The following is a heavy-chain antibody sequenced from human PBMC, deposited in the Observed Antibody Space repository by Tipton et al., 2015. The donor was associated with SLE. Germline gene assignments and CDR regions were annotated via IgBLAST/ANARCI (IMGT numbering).Heavy chain of an antibody. V-gene: IGHV4-39*01. CDR1: GFTVSNNWMT. D-gene: IGHD2-2*02. Sequence: TLSLTCAASGFTVSNNWMTWVRQAPGKGLEWIGSIYNTGSTYYSSSLKSRVTISIDTSRNQFSLKLSSVTAADTAVYYCARHPGGYCSSTTCYTVDCWGQGTLVTVSS. CDR3: ARHPGGYCSSTTCYTVDC. J-gene: IGHJ4*02. CDR2: IYNTGST.